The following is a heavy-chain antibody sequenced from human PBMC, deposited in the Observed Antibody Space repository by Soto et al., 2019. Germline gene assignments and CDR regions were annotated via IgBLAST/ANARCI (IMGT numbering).Heavy chain of an antibody. CDR2: IYYSGTT. Sequence: QVQLQESGPGLVKPSQTLSLTCTVAGYSISSGGYYWSWIRQHPGKGLEWVGYIYYSGTTYYNPSLKSRVTISVDTSKNQFSLKLSSVTAADTAVYYSARGGRVAVAGHFDYWGQGTLVTVSS. CDR3: ARGGRVAVAGHFDY. V-gene: IGHV4-31*03. D-gene: IGHD6-13*01. J-gene: IGHJ4*02. CDR1: GYSISSGGYY.